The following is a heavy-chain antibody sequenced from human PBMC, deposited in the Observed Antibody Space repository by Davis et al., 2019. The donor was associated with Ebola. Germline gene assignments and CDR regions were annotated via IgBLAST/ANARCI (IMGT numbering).Heavy chain of an antibody. CDR2: INPNSGGT. J-gene: IGHJ6*02. Sequence: AASVKVSCKASGYTFTGYYMHWVRQAPGQGLEWMGRINPNSGGTNYAQKLQGRVTMTTDTSTSTAYMELRSLRSDDMAVYYCASEYGDYDYYGMDVWGQGTTVTVSS. CDR1: GYTFTGYY. D-gene: IGHD4-17*01. V-gene: IGHV1-2*06. CDR3: ASEYGDYDYYGMDV.